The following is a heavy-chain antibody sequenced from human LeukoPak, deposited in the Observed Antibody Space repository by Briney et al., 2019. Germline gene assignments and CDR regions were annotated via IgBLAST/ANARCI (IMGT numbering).Heavy chain of an antibody. CDR2: INHSGST. D-gene: IGHD1-1*01. CDR3: ARLVTTLAAYGMDV. Sequence: SETLSLTCAVYGGSFSGYYWSWIRQPPGKGLEWIGEINHSGSTNYNPSLKSRVTISVDTSKNQFSLKLSSVTAADTAVYYCARLVTTLAAYGMDVWGQGTTVTVSS. V-gene: IGHV4-34*01. J-gene: IGHJ6*02. CDR1: GGSFSGYY.